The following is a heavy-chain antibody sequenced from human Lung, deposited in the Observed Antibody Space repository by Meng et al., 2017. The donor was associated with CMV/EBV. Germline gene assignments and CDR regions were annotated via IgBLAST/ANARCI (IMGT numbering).Heavy chain of an antibody. Sequence: SETLSLTCTVSGASIDSGNYYWSWIRQPPGKGLEWIGYIYYSGSSFYNPSLKSRVTISLNMSKNQFSLYLSFGTAADTAVYSCVRAYYYNLIDVWGQGTPVTVSS. CDR3: VRAYYYNLIDV. V-gene: IGHV4-30-4*08. CDR1: GASIDSGNYY. CDR2: IYYSGSS. J-gene: IGHJ6*02.